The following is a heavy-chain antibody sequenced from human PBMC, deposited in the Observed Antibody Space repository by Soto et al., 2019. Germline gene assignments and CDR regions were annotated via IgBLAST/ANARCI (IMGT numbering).Heavy chain of an antibody. CDR1: GGTFSTYP. Sequence: QVQLVQSGAEVKKPASSVKVSCKASGGTFSTYPISWVRQAPGQGLEWMGAITPMFGTADYAQKFQGGVTITADISTRTVYMELSSLRSEDTAVYYCAIHGGGFGWVWGQGTLVTVSS. J-gene: IGHJ4*02. V-gene: IGHV1-69*06. CDR2: ITPMFGTA. D-gene: IGHD3-16*01. CDR3: AIHGGGFGWV.